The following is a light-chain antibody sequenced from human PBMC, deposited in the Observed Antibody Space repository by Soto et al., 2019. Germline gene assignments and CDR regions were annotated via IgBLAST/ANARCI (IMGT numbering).Light chain of an antibody. J-gene: IGLJ1*01. V-gene: IGLV2-14*01. Sequence: QSALTQPASVSGSPGHSITISCTGTSSDVGGYTYVSWYQQHPGKAPKLMIYDVSNRPSGVSNRFSGSKSGNTASLTISGLQAEDEADYYCSSYTSSSLYVFGTGTKLTVL. CDR2: DVS. CDR3: SSYTSSSLYV. CDR1: SSDVGGYTY.